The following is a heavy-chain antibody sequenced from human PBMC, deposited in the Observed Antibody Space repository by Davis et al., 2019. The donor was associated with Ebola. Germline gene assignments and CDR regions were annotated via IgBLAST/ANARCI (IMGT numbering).Heavy chain of an antibody. V-gene: IGHV1-24*01. CDR3: SVGGQDGGFDY. D-gene: IGHD3-16*01. J-gene: IGHJ4*02. CDR2: FDPKYGEP. Sequence: ASVKVSCKVSGYTLTELSVHWVRQAPGKGLEWMGCFDPKYGEPIYAEKFQGRLTLTEDTSTDTAYMELSSLRSEDTAMYYCSVGGQDGGFDYWGQGTLVPVSS. CDR1: GYTLTELS.